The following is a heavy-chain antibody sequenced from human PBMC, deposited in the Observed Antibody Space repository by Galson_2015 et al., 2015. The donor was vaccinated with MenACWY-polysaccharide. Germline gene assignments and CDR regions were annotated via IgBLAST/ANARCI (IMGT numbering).Heavy chain of an antibody. Sequence: TLSLTCTVSGGSLIRSSYYWGWIRQPPGKGLECIGSIYYSGTTHYNPSLNSRVTISVDSSKNQFSLKLSSVTAADTAVYYCARVNGGSPRYFDYWGQGTLVTVSS. CDR3: ARVNGGSPRYFDY. J-gene: IGHJ4*02. V-gene: IGHV4-39*01. CDR2: IYYSGTT. D-gene: IGHD1-26*01. CDR1: GGSLIRSSYY.